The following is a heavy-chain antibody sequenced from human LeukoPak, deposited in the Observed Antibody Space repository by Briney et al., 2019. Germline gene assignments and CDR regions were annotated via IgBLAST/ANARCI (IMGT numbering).Heavy chain of an antibody. Sequence: SETLSLTCTVSGGSINTYYWSWIRQPPGKGLEWIGYIYHTGSTNYNPSLKSRVTMSVDTSKNQFSLKLTSVTAADTAVYYCARRFDDAYRRSFDFWGQGTLVT. V-gene: IGHV4-59*08. D-gene: IGHD5-24*01. CDR1: GGSINTYY. CDR3: ARRFDDAYRRSFDF. J-gene: IGHJ4*02. CDR2: IYHTGST.